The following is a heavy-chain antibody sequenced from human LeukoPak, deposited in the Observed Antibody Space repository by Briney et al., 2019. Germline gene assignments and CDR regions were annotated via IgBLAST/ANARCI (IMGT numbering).Heavy chain of an antibody. CDR3: ARGGPTTGTDY. Sequence: SETLSLTCTVSGGSISSYYWSWIRQPPGKGLEWIGYIYYSGSTNYNPSLKSRVTISVDTSKNQFSLKLSSVTAADTAVYYCARGGPTTGTDYWGQGTLVTVSS. CDR2: IYYSGST. J-gene: IGHJ4*02. D-gene: IGHD1-1*01. V-gene: IGHV4-59*01. CDR1: GGSISSYY.